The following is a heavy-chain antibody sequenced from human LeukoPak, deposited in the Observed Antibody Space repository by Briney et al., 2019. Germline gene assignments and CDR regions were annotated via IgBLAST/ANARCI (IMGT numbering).Heavy chain of an antibody. CDR3: ARGYCSSTSCPKAYYFDY. V-gene: IGHV3-74*01. J-gene: IGHJ4*02. CDR2: INSDGSST. Sequence: GGSLRLSCAASGFTIRTYWMHWVRHAPGKGLVWVSRINSDGSSTSYADSVKGRFTISRDNAKNTLYLQMNSLRAEDTVVYYCARGYCSSTSCPKAYYFDYWGQGTLVTVSS. CDR1: GFTIRTYW. D-gene: IGHD2-2*01.